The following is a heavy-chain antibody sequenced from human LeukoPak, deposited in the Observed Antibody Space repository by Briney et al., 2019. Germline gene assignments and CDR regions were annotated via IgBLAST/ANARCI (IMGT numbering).Heavy chain of an antibody. CDR2: IYPGDSDT. D-gene: IGHD2-15*01. J-gene: IGHJ4*02. V-gene: IGHV5-51*01. CDR3: ARLGTSATYFDF. CDR1: GYSFIRNW. Sequence: GESLKISCKGSGYSFIRNWIGWVRQMPGKGLEWMAIIYPGDSDTRYSPSFQGQVTISADKSICTAYLQWSSLTASDTAMYYCARLGTSATYFDFWGQGTLVTVSS.